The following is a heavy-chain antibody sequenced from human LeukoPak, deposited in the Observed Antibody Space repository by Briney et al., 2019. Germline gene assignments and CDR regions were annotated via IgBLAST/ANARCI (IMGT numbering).Heavy chain of an antibody. V-gene: IGHV4-59*01. D-gene: IGHD6-6*01. Sequence: SETLSLTCTVSGGSISSYYWSWIRQPPGKGLEWIGYIYYSGNTNYNPSLKSRVTMSVDMSKNQFSLKLTSVTAADTAVHYCGRDGSSGAFDIWGQGTMVTVSS. CDR1: GGSISSYY. J-gene: IGHJ3*02. CDR2: IYYSGNT. CDR3: GRDGSSGAFDI.